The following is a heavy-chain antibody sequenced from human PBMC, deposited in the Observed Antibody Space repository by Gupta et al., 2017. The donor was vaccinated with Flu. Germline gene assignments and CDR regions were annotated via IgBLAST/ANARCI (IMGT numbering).Heavy chain of an antibody. J-gene: IGHJ6*02. D-gene: IGHD3-10*01. CDR1: GGSFSGYS. Sequence: QVQLQQWGAGLLKPSETLSLTCAVYGGSFSGYSWSWIRQPPGKGLEWIGEINHSGSTNYNPSLKSRVTISVDTSKNQFSLKLSSVTAADTAVYYCARGRIYYGSGEYGMDVWGQGTTVTVSS. CDR2: INHSGST. V-gene: IGHV4-34*01. CDR3: ARGRIYYGSGEYGMDV.